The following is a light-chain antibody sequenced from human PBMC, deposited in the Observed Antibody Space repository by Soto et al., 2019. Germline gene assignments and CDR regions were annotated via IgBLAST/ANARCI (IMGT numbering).Light chain of an antibody. J-gene: IGLJ1*01. CDR2: EVS. Sequence: QSALTQPPSASGSPGQSVTISCTGTSSDVGANNDYVSWYQQHPGKVPKLMIYEVSKRPPGVPDRFSGSKSGNTASLTVSGLQADDAADYYCSSYAGSDNFVFGTGTKPTVL. CDR1: SSDVGANNDY. CDR3: SSYAGSDNFV. V-gene: IGLV2-8*01.